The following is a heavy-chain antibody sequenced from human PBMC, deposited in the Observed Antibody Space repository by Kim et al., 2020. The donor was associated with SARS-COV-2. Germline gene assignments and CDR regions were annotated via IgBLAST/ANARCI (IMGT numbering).Heavy chain of an antibody. V-gene: IGHV3-7*03. J-gene: IGHJ4*01. CDR1: GFTFNSYY. CDR2: IDEDGSVK. D-gene: IGHD3-9*01. CDR3: ARERGRGSTGYGDFDS. Sequence: GVSLRLSCAASGFTFNSYYMTWVRQAPGKGLEWVANIDEDGSVKRYVDSVKGRFTISRDNAKNSLSLQMDSLRAEDTALYYCARERGRGSTGYGDFDSWG.